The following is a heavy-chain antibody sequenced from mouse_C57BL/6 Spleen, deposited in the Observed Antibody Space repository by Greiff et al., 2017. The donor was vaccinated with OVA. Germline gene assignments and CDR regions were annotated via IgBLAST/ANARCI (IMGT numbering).Heavy chain of an antibody. V-gene: IGHV1-80*01. CDR2: IYPGDGDT. CDR1: GYAFSSYW. Sequence: VQLQQSGAELVKPGASVKISCKASGYAFSSYWMNWVKQRPGKGLEWIGQIYPGDGDTNYNGKFKGKATLTADKSSSTAYMQLSSLTSEDSAVYFCARGESITTVVFDYWGQGTTLTVSS. D-gene: IGHD1-1*01. CDR3: ARGESITTVVFDY. J-gene: IGHJ2*01.